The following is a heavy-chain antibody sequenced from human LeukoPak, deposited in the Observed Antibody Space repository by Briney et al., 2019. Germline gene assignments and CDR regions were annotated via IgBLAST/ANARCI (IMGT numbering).Heavy chain of an antibody. CDR1: GGSISDYY. V-gene: IGHV4-4*07. CDR3: AKIRSSSNNWFDP. CDR2: IHGSGSP. J-gene: IGHJ5*02. D-gene: IGHD2-2*01. Sequence: SETLSLTCTVSGGSISDYYWSWIRQSAGKGLEWIGRIHGSGSPSYNPSFKSRVTISVDKSNNQFSLRLCSVTAADTAVFYCAKIRSSSNNWFDPWGQGSLVTVSS.